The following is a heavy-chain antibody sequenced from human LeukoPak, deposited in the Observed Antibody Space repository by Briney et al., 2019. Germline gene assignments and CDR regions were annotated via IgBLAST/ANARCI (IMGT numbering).Heavy chain of an antibody. D-gene: IGHD6-6*01. Sequence: SETLSLTCTVSGGSISSYYWSWIRQPPGKGLEWIGYIYYSGSTNYNPSLKSRVTISVDTSKNQFSLKLSSVAAADTAVYYCARHPARYYMDVWGKGTTVTVSS. CDR2: IYYSGST. CDR1: GGSISSYY. J-gene: IGHJ6*03. CDR3: ARHPARYYMDV. V-gene: IGHV4-59*01.